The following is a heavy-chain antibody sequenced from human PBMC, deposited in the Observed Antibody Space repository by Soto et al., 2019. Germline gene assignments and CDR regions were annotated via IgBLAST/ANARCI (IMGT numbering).Heavy chain of an antibody. Sequence: ASVRVSCKAPGYRFTKYYMHWVRQAPGAGIEWMGVINPNGGSTRFAQKFQGRVTMTSDTSTSTVYMELRGLKSEDTAVYYCARSRAAAGTLRVHWSDPWGQGTRVTVSP. CDR2: INPNGGST. CDR3: ARSRAAAGTLRVHWSDP. CDR1: GYRFTKYY. J-gene: IGHJ5*02. D-gene: IGHD6-13*01. V-gene: IGHV1-46*01.